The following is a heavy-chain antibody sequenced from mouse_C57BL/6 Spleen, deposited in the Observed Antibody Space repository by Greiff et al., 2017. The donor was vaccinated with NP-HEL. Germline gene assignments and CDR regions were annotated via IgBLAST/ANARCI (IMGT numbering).Heavy chain of an antibody. V-gene: IGHV1-81*01. CDR2: IYPRSGNT. CDR3: ARSIHYYGSSWGYYFDY. J-gene: IGHJ2*01. D-gene: IGHD1-1*01. CDR1: GYTFTSYG. Sequence: QVQLQQSGAELARPGASVKLSCKASGYTFTSYGISWVKQRTGQGLEWIGEIYPRSGNTYYNEKFKGKATLTADKSSSTAYMELRSLTSEDSAVYFCARSIHYYGSSWGYYFDYWGQGTTLTVSS.